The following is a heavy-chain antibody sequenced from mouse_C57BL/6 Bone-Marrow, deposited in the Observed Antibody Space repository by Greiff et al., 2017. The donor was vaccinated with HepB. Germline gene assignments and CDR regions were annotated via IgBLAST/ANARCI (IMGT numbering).Heavy chain of an antibody. D-gene: IGHD1-1*01. CDR2: IYPGSGST. Sequence: QVQLQQSGAELVKPGASVKMSCKASGYTFTSYWITWVKQRPGQGLEWIGDIYPGSGSTNYNEKFKSKATLTVDTSSSTAYMQLSSLTSEDSAVYYCARGGYYYGLFDVWGTGTTVTVSS. V-gene: IGHV1-55*01. CDR1: GYTFTSYW. CDR3: ARGGYYYGLFDV. J-gene: IGHJ1*03.